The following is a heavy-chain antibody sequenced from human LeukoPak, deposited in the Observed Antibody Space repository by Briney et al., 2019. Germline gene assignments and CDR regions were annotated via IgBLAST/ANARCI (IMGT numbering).Heavy chain of an antibody. V-gene: IGHV4-39*01. D-gene: IGHD1-26*01. CDR1: GGSISSSSYY. CDR3: AKHSGSYWRSYYYYMDV. Sequence: PSETLSLTCTVSGGSISSSSYYWGWIRQPPGKGLEWIGSIYYSGSTYYNPSLKSRVTISVDTSKNQFSLKLSSVTAADTAVYYCAKHSGSYWRSYYYYMDVWGKGTTVTVSS. CDR2: IYYSGST. J-gene: IGHJ6*03.